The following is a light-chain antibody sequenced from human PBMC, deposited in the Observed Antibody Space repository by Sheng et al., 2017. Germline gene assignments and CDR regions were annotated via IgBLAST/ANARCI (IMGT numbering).Light chain of an antibody. CDR2: GAS. V-gene: IGKV3-20*01. CDR1: QSVSSDY. CDR3: QQYGGSRLYT. Sequence: EIVLTQSPGTLSLSPGERATLSCGASQSVSSDYLAWYQQKPGQAPRLLIYGASSRATGIPDRFTGSGSGTDFTLTISRLEPEDFAVYYCQQYGGSRLYTFGQGTKLEI. J-gene: IGKJ2*01.